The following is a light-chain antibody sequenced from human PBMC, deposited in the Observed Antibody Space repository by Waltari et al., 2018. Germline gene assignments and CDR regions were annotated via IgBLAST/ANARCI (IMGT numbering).Light chain of an antibody. CDR3: VQYSSWPG. Sequence: EIVMTQSPATLSVSPGEGATLSCRASQSVGSSLAWYQQKPGQPPRLLIHRASTRATGIPARFSGSGSGTDFTLTISSLQSEDSATYYCVQYSSWPGFGQGTKVDIK. CDR1: QSVGSS. CDR2: RAS. V-gene: IGKV3-15*01. J-gene: IGKJ1*01.